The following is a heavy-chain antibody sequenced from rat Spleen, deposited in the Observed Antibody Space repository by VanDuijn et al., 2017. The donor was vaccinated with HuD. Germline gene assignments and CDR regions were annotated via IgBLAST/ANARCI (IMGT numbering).Heavy chain of an antibody. J-gene: IGHJ4*01. D-gene: IGHD5-1*01. Sequence: EVQLVESGGGLVQPGGSLKLSCAVSGFTFNSYDMAWVRQAPTKGLEWVASISPSGGSTYYRDSVKGRFTISRDNAENTLYLQMNSLRSDDTATYYCARHSGTARGVMDAWGQGASVTVSS. CDR3: ARHSGTARGVMDA. CDR2: ISPSGGST. V-gene: IGHV5S13*01. CDR1: GFTFNSYD.